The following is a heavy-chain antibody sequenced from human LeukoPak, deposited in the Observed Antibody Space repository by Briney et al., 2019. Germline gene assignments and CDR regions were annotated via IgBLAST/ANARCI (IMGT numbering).Heavy chain of an antibody. V-gene: IGHV3-30*04. CDR3: ARGEGYYYYGMDV. CDR2: ISYDGSNK. CDR1: GFTFSSYA. J-gene: IGHJ6*02. Sequence: PGGSLRLSCAASGFTFSSYAMHWVRQAPGKGLEWVAVISYDGSNKYYADSVKGRFTISRDNSKNTLYLQMNSLRAEDTAVYYCARGEGYYYYGMDVWGQGTTVTVSS.